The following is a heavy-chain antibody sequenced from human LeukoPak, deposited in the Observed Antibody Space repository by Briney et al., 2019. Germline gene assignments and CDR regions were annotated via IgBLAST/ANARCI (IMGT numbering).Heavy chain of an antibody. CDR1: GFTFRTYR. Sequence: PGGPLRLSCAASGFTFRTYRMHWVPQAPGKGLEWVGPNKSKANGWTTDYAALVNGTFTLSRDDAKTTLYLHMNSLKTEETAVYYCTTGIVWGQGTMVTVSS. CDR3: TTGIV. CDR2: NKSKANGWTT. J-gene: IGHJ3*01. V-gene: IGHV3-15*01. D-gene: IGHD1-26*01.